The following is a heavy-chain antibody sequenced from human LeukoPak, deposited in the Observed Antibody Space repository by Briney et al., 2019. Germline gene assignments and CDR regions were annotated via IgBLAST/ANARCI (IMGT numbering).Heavy chain of an antibody. D-gene: IGHD7-27*01. CDR1: GFTFSNSW. CDR3: AREGNWALYYFDY. J-gene: IGHJ4*02. Sequence: GGSLRLSCAGSGFTFSNSWMGWVRQAPGKGLEWVANVQHIGGETYYVDSVKGRFTISRDNAKNSLYLQMNSLRAEDTAVYYCAREGNWALYYFDYWGQGTLVTVSS. V-gene: IGHV3-7*01. CDR2: VQHIGGET.